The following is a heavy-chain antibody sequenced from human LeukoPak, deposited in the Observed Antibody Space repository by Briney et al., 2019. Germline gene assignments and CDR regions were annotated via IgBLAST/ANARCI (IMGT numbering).Heavy chain of an antibody. J-gene: IGHJ4*02. CDR1: GFTFDDYA. Sequence: PGGSLRLSCAASGFTFDDYAIHWVRQAPGKGLEWVSFISGDGFSTNYTDSVKGRFIISRDNRKNSLYLQMNSLRIEDTALYYCAKEGGYHFDYWGRGTLVTVSS. CDR3: AKEGGYHFDY. CDR2: ISGDGFST. D-gene: IGHD3-22*01. V-gene: IGHV3-43*02.